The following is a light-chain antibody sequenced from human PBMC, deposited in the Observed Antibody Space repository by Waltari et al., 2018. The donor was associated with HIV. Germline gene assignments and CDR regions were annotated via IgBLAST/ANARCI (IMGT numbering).Light chain of an antibody. J-gene: IGLJ3*02. CDR2: PIH. V-gene: IGLV3-19*01. Sequence: SELTQDPAVSVALGQTVSITCQGDSLRTYYTSWYLQKPGQAPVLVISPIHNRPSGIPDRFSGSSSGNTASLTITGAQAEDEGDYYCNSRDRAGHHVVFGGGTKLTVL. CDR3: NSRDRAGHHVV. CDR1: SLRTYY.